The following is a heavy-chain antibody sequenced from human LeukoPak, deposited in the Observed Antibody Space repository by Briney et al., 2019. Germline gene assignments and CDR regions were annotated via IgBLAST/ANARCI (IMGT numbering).Heavy chain of an antibody. CDR3: ARGRLTTGSWFDP. CDR2: INHSGST. CDR1: GGSFSGYY. Sequence: SETLSLTCAVYGGSFSGYYWSWIRPPPGKGLEWIGEINHSGSTNYNPSLKSRVTISVATSKNQFSLKLTSVTAADTAVYYCARGRLTTGSWFDPWGQGTLVTVSS. J-gene: IGHJ5*02. D-gene: IGHD3-9*01. V-gene: IGHV4-34*01.